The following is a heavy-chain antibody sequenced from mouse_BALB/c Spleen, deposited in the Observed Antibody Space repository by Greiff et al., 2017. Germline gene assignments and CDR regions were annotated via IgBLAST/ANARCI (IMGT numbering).Heavy chain of an antibody. Sequence: EVMLVESGGGLVKPGGSLKLSCAASGFTFSSYAMSWVRQTPEKRLEWVASISSGGSTYYPDSVKGRFTISRDNARNILYLQMSSLRSEDTAMYYCARGGYYYGSSHWYFDVWGAGTTVTVSS. CDR1: GFTFSSYA. CDR3: ARGGYYYGSSHWYFDV. D-gene: IGHD1-1*01. J-gene: IGHJ1*01. V-gene: IGHV5-6-5*01. CDR2: ISSGGST.